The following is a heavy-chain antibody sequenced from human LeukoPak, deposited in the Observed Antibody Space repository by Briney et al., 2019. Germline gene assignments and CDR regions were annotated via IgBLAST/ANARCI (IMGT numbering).Heavy chain of an antibody. CDR1: GGSFSGYY. Sequence: KASETLSLTCAVYGGSFSGYYWSWIRQPPGKGLEWIEEINHSGSTNYNPSLKSRVTISVDTSKNQFSLKLSSVTAADTAVYYCARGHREREYYFDYWGQGTLVTVSS. CDR3: ARGHREREYYFDY. J-gene: IGHJ4*02. V-gene: IGHV4-34*01. D-gene: IGHD3-10*01. CDR2: INHSGST.